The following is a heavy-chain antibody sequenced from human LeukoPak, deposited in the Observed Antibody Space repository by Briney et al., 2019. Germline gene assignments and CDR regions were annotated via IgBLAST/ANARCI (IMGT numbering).Heavy chain of an antibody. CDR1: GGSISSSRYY. V-gene: IGHV4-39*07. D-gene: IGHD5-18*01. J-gene: IGHJ4*02. Sequence: PSETLSLTCTVSGGSISSSRYYWGWIRQPPGKGLEWIGSIYYSGSTYYNPSLKSRVTISVDTSKNQFSLKLSSVTAADTAVYYCARDPSGYSLNGLDYWGQGTLVTVSS. CDR2: IYYSGST. CDR3: ARDPSGYSLNGLDY.